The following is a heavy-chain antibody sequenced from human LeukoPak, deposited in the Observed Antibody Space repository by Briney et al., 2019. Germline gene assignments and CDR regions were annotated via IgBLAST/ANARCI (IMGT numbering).Heavy chain of an antibody. CDR2: INTGAGST. CDR3: ARGVYYYHSGGYYDFDY. Sequence: ASVKVSCKASGYTFTNYWMHWVRQAPGQGLKWMGMINTGAGSTTYAQAFQGRVTMTRDTSSSTVYMELSSLRSEDTAVYYCARGVYYYHSGGYYDFDYWGQGTLVTVSS. J-gene: IGHJ4*02. CDR1: GYTFTNYW. D-gene: IGHD3-22*01. V-gene: IGHV1-46*01.